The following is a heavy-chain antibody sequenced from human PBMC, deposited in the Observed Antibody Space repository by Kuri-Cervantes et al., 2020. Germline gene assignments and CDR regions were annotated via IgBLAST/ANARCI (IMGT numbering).Heavy chain of an antibody. J-gene: IGHJ3*02. CDR1: GFTFSSYA. CDR3: AKDFRPMTAGTRGAFDI. CDR2: ISGSGGST. Sequence: GGSMRPSCAASGFTFSSYAMSWVRQAPGTGLEWVSAISGSGGSTYYADSVKGRFTISRDNSKNTLYLQMNSLRAEDTAVYDCAKDFRPMTAGTRGAFDIWGQGTMVTVSS. D-gene: IGHD6-13*01. V-gene: IGHV3-23*01.